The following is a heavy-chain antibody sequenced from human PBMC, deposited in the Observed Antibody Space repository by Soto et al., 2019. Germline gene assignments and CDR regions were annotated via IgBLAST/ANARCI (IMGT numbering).Heavy chain of an antibody. J-gene: IGHJ4*02. Sequence: EVQLVESGGDLILPGESLRLSCAASGFSASATYMSWVRQAPGKGLEWVSVIYSGGSASYADSAKGRFTISRDNSKNTVYLQMNNMRADDTGVYYCARGEEWGWRHYFDLWGQGTPVTVSS. CDR1: GFSASATY. CDR2: IYSGGSA. CDR3: ARGEEWGWRHYFDL. V-gene: IGHV3-53*01. D-gene: IGHD3-3*01.